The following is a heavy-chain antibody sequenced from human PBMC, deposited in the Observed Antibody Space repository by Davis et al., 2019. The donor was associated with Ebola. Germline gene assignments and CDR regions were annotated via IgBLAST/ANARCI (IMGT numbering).Heavy chain of an antibody. CDR3: ARGRGIAAAASGGDYFDY. Sequence: GESLKISCKASGYSFTSFWIGLVRQPPGQGLEWMGAILPGDSDTRYSPSFQGQVTISADKSISTAYLQWSSLKASDTAMYYCARGRGIAAAASGGDYFDYWGQGTPVTVSS. CDR2: ILPGDSDT. D-gene: IGHD6-13*01. V-gene: IGHV5-51*01. J-gene: IGHJ4*02. CDR1: GYSFTSFW.